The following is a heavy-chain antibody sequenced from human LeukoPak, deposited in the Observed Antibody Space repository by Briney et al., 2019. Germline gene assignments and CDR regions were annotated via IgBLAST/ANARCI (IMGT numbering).Heavy chain of an antibody. V-gene: IGHV4-59*01. CDR2: FHDSGGT. D-gene: IGHD1-26*01. CDR1: GGSISSFY. Sequence: SETLSLTCTVSGGSISSFYWGWIRQPPGKGLEWIGHFHDSGGTKYNPSLESRVAISVDTSKNQFSLMVNSVTAADTAVYYCARGDPSGSPGIGFDYWGQGTLVTVSS. J-gene: IGHJ4*02. CDR3: ARGDPSGSPGIGFDY.